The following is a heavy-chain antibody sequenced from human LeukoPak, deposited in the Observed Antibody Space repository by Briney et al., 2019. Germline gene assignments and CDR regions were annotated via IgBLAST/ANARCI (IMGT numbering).Heavy chain of an antibody. CDR2: IYYSGST. J-gene: IGHJ4*02. D-gene: IGHD3-10*01. V-gene: IGHV4-59*12. CDR1: GGSISSYY. Sequence: PSETLSLTCTVSGGSISSYYWSWIRQPPGKGLEWIGYIYYSGSTNYNPSLKSRVTISVDTSKNQFSLKLSSVTAADTAVYYCASLPWGVRGLIIQDFHYWGQGTLVTVSS. CDR3: ASLPWGVRGLIIQDFHY.